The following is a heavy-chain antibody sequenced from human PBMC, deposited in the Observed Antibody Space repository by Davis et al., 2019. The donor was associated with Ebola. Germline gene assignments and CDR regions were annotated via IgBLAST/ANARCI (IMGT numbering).Heavy chain of an antibody. D-gene: IGHD2-15*01. CDR3: AKDVGRYCSGGSCYSGWFDP. Sequence: GESLKISCAASGFTFSSYAMSWVRQAPGKGLEWVSAISGSGGSTYYADSVKGRFTISRDNSKKTLYLQMNSLRAEDTAVYYCAKDVGRYCSGGSCYSGWFDPWGQGTLVTVSS. J-gene: IGHJ5*02. CDR1: GFTFSSYA. V-gene: IGHV3-23*01. CDR2: ISGSGGST.